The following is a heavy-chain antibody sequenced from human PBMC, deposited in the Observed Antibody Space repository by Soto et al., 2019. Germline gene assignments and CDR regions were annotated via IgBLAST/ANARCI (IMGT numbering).Heavy chain of an antibody. V-gene: IGHV4-34*01. Sequence: QVQLQQWGAGLLKPSETLSLTCAVYGGSFSGYYWSWIRQPPGKGLEWIGEINHSGSTNYNPSLKSRVTISVDTSKSEFSLKLSSVTAADTAVYYCAREDYGGNDYWGQGTLVTVSS. D-gene: IGHD4-17*01. J-gene: IGHJ4*02. CDR1: GGSFSGYY. CDR2: INHSGST. CDR3: AREDYGGNDY.